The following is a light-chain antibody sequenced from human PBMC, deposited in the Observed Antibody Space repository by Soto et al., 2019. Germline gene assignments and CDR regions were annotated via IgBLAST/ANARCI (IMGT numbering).Light chain of an antibody. J-gene: IGKJ4*01. V-gene: IGKV3-15*01. CDR1: HSVNTN. CDR2: GAS. CDR3: QEYNNWHPIT. Sequence: VMTQSPATLSVSPGDRAILSCRASHSVNTNLAWYQQRPGQPPRLLIYGASTRASDVPGRFSGSGSGREFTLTITSLQSEDFAVYYCQEYNNWHPITFGGGTKVDIK.